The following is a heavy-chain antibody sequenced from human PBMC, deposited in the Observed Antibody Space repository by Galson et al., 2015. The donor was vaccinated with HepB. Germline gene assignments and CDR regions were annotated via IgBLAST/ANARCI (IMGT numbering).Heavy chain of an antibody. J-gene: IGHJ3*02. Sequence: SLRLSCAASGFTFSSYWMSWVRQAPGKGLEWVANIKQDGSEKYYVDSVKGRFTISRDNAKNSLYLQMNSLRAEDTAVYYCARDFRGSSGWYDYCAFDIWGQGTMVTVSS. CDR1: GFTFSSYW. D-gene: IGHD6-19*01. CDR3: ARDFRGSSGWYDYCAFDI. V-gene: IGHV3-7*03. CDR2: IKQDGSEK.